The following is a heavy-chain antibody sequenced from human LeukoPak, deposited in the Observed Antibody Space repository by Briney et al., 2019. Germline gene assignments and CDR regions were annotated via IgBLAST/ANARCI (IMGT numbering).Heavy chain of an antibody. CDR3: AGSWSPYDAFDI. J-gene: IGHJ3*02. CDR1: GFMFTSYW. Sequence: PGGSLRLSCAASGFMFTSYWMSWVRQAPGKGLEWVANINQDGSAKYYVDSVKGRFTISRGNAKNSLYLQMNSLRAEDTAVYYCAGSWSPYDAFDIWGQGTMVSVSS. D-gene: IGHD6-13*01. CDR2: INQDGSAK. V-gene: IGHV3-7*01.